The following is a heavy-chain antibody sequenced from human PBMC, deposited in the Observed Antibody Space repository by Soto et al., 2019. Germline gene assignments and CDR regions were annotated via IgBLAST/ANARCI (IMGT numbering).Heavy chain of an antibody. CDR3: ASWRSYSGSYCFDY. D-gene: IGHD1-26*01. CDR2: IDPRYVSV. CDR1: GGTLNTYT. V-gene: IGHV1-69*06. J-gene: IGHJ4*02. Sequence: QVQLVQSGAEVKKPGASVKVSCEASGGTLNTYTINWVRQAPGRGLEWVGQIDPRYVSVNYAENLQERVTITVEKSTKTAYMELARLRSEDTAVYFCASWRSYSGSYCFDYWGQGTLVTVSS.